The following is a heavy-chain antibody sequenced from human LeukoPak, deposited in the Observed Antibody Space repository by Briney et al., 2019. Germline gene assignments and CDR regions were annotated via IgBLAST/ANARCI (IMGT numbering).Heavy chain of an antibody. D-gene: IGHD3-10*01. Sequence: GGSLRLSCAASGFNFSTYAMSWVRQAPGKGLEWVSGISGSGETTYYADSVKGRFTISRDNSKNTLYLQMNSLRAEDTAVYYCARLRGVDSYYYYYGMDVWGQGTTVTVSS. CDR2: ISGSGETT. CDR3: ARLRGVDSYYYYYGMDV. CDR1: GFNFSTYA. V-gene: IGHV3-23*01. J-gene: IGHJ6*02.